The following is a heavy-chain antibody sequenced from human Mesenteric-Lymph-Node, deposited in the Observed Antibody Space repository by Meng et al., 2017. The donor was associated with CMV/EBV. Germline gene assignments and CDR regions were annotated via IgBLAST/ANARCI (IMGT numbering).Heavy chain of an antibody. D-gene: IGHD6-13*01. CDR2: IIPTFGTA. Sequence: GCTFSSYAINWVRQAPGQGLEWMGGIIPTFGTANYAQKFQGRVTITTDESTSTAYMELSSLRSEDTAVYYCAREPGIAATGTSYFDYWGQGTLVTVSS. CDR3: AREPGIAATGTSYFDY. V-gene: IGHV1-69*05. CDR1: GCTFSSYA. J-gene: IGHJ4*02.